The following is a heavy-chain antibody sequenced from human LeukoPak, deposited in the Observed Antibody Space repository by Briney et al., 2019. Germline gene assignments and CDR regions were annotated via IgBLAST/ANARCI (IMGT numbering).Heavy chain of an antibody. Sequence: SETLSLTCTVSGCSISSGYSWGWIRQPPGKGLEWIGGIHHSGSTYYNPSLKSRVTMSVDTSKNQPSLNLSSLTAADTAVYYCARGRRDSSGYYVYYFDYWGQGTLVTVSS. V-gene: IGHV4-38-2*02. CDR2: IHHSGST. D-gene: IGHD3-22*01. J-gene: IGHJ4*02. CDR1: GCSISSGYS. CDR3: ARGRRDSSGYYVYYFDY.